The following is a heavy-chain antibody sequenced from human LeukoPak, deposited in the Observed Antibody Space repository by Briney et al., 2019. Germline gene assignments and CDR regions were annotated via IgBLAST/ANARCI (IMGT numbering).Heavy chain of an antibody. CDR2: IDPHSGDT. J-gene: IGHJ4*02. CDR3: ARTAISYGDYVY. CDR1: GYTFTGAY. V-gene: IGHV1-2*02. Sequence: ASVKVSCKASGYTFTGAYIHWIRQAPGQGLECMGWIDPHSGDTHYAQNFQGRVTMTRDTSISTAYMELSRLRSDDTAVYYCARTAISYGDYVYWGQGTLVTVSS. D-gene: IGHD4-17*01.